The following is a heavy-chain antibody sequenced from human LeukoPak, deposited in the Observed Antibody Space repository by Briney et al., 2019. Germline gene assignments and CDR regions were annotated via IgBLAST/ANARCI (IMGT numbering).Heavy chain of an antibody. Sequence: PGGSLRLSCAASGFTFSSYAMSWVRQAPGKGLEWVSAIGGSGGSTYCADSVKGRFTISRDNSKNTLYLQMNSLRAEDTAVYYCAKYRVVYYYYYMDAWGKGTTVTVSS. J-gene: IGHJ6*03. D-gene: IGHD2-15*01. CDR1: GFTFSSYA. V-gene: IGHV3-23*01. CDR2: IGGSGGST. CDR3: AKYRVVYYYYYMDA.